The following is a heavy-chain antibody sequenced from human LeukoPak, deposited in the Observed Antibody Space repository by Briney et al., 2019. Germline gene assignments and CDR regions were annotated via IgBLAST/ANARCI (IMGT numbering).Heavy chain of an antibody. Sequence: GGSLRLSCAASGFTFSSYWMHWVRQAPGKGLVWVSRINSDGSRTSYADSMKGRFTISRDNAKKTLYLQMNSLRAEDTAVYYCARDTRVYDAFDIWGQGTMVTVSS. CDR3: ARDTRVYDAFDI. V-gene: IGHV3-74*01. CDR2: INSDGSRT. J-gene: IGHJ3*02. D-gene: IGHD6-13*01. CDR1: GFTFSSYW.